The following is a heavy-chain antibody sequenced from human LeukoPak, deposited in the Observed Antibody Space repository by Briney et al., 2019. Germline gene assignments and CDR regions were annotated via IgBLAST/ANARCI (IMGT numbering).Heavy chain of an antibody. CDR1: GGSISSGDYY. D-gene: IGHD3-16*02. J-gene: IGHJ4*02. Sequence: PSQTLSLTCTVSGGSISSGDYYWSWIRQPPRKGLEWIGYIYYSGSTYYNPSLKSRVTISVDTSKNQFSLKLSSVTAADTDVYYCARAVGHDYVWGSYRVYFDYWGQGTLVTVSS. V-gene: IGHV4-30-4*01. CDR2: IYYSGST. CDR3: ARAVGHDYVWGSYRVYFDY.